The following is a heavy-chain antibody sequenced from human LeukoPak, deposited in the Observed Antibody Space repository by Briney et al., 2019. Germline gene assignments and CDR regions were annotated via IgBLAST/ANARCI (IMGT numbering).Heavy chain of an antibody. V-gene: IGHV3-11*05. D-gene: IGHD6-19*01. CDR3: ARGAVTVAGPAEYFQH. J-gene: IGHJ1*01. CDR2: ISSSSSYT. Sequence: GGSLRLSCAASGFTFSDYYVSWIRQAPGKGLEWVSYISSSSSYTNYADSVKGRFTISRDNAKNSLCLQMNSLRAEDTAVYYCARGAVTVAGPAEYFQHWGQGTLVTVSS. CDR1: GFTFSDYY.